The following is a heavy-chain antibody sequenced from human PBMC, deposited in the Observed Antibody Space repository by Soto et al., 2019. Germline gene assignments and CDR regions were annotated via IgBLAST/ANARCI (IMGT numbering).Heavy chain of an antibody. CDR3: ARDKIWLQRCYYYGMDV. J-gene: IGHJ6*02. Sequence: PGGSLRLSCAASGFTFSSYWMHWVRQAPGKGLVWVSRINSDGSSTSYADSVKGRFTISRDNAKNTLYLQMNSLRAEDTAVYYCARDKIWLQRCYYYGMDVWGQGTTVTVSS. CDR1: GFTFSSYW. CDR2: INSDGSST. D-gene: IGHD5-12*01. V-gene: IGHV3-74*01.